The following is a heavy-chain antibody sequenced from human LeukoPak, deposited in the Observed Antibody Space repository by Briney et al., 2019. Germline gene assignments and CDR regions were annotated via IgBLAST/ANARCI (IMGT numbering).Heavy chain of an antibody. V-gene: IGHV3-23*01. Sequence: PGGSLRLSCAASGFTFSSYAMSWVRQAPGKGLEWVSAISGSGGSTYYADSVKGRFTISRDNSKNTLYLQMNSLRAEDTAVYYCAKVDCGGDCYSSNHPHFDYWGQGTLVTVSS. CDR3: AKVDCGGDCYSSNHPHFDY. CDR2: ISGSGGST. D-gene: IGHD2-21*02. CDR1: GFTFSSYA. J-gene: IGHJ4*02.